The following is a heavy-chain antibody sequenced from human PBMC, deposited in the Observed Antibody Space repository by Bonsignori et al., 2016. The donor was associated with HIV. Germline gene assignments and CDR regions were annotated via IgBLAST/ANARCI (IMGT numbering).Heavy chain of an antibody. CDR3: ARAASYGREFDY. CDR2: IIPIFGTA. V-gene: IGHV1-69*01. Sequence: WVRQAPGQGLEWMGGIIPIFGTANYAQKFQGRVTITADESTSTAYMELSSLRSEDTAVYYCARAASYGREFDYWGRGTLVTVSS. J-gene: IGHJ4*02. D-gene: IGHD5-18*01.